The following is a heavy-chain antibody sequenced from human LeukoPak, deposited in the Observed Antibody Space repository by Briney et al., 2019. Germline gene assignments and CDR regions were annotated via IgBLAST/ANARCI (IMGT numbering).Heavy chain of an antibody. J-gene: IGHJ4*02. CDR2: ISYDGSNK. V-gene: IGHV3-30*03. CDR3: ASGLELDY. Sequence: GRSLSLSCAASGFTFSSYGMHWVRQAPGKGLEWVAVISYDGSNKYYADSVKGRFTISRDNSKNTLYLQMNSLRAEDTAVYYCASGLELDYWGQGTLVTVSS. CDR1: GFTFSSYG.